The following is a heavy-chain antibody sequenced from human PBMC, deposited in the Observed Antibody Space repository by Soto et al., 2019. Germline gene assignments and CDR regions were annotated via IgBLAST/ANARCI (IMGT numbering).Heavy chain of an antibody. Sequence: PGGSLRLSCAASGFTFSNYAVTWVRQAPGKGLEWVSTISGSGGSTYYADSVKGRFTISRDNTKNTLYLQMNSLRVEDTAVYYCARASGSNIHFDYWGQGTLVTVSS. V-gene: IGHV3-23*01. D-gene: IGHD1-26*01. J-gene: IGHJ4*02. CDR1: GFTFSNYA. CDR2: ISGSGGST. CDR3: ARASGSNIHFDY.